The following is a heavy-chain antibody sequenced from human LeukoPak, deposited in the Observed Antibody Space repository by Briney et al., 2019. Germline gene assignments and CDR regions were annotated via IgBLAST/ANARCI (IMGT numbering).Heavy chain of an antibody. J-gene: IGHJ4*02. Sequence: SETLSLTCTVSGGSISSSSYYWGWIRQPPGKGLEWIGSIYYSGSTYYNPSLKSRVTISVDTSKDQFSLKLSSVTAADTAVYYCAREEGAAAGNWGQGTLVTVSS. V-gene: IGHV4-39*07. D-gene: IGHD6-13*01. CDR1: GGSISSSSYY. CDR3: AREEGAAAGN. CDR2: IYYSGST.